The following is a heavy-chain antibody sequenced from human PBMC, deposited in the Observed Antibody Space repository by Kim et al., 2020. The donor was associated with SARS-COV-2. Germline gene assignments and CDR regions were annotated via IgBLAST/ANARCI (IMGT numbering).Heavy chain of an antibody. V-gene: IGHV1-18*01. Sequence: ASVKVSCKASGYTFTSYGISWVRQAPGQGLEWMGWISAYNGNTNYAQKLQGRVTMTTDTSTSTAYMELRSLRSDDTAVYYCARDYPFWSGYYDWFDPWGQGTLVTVSS. J-gene: IGHJ5*02. CDR3: ARDYPFWSGYYDWFDP. CDR2: ISAYNGNT. D-gene: IGHD3-3*01. CDR1: GYTFTSYG.